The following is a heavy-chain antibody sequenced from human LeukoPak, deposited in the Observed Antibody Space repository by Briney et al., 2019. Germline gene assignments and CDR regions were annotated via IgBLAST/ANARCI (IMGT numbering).Heavy chain of an antibody. CDR1: GYTFTTYY. J-gene: IGHJ4*02. CDR3: ARVRYYDSSGYYHCFDY. V-gene: IGHV1-46*01. Sequence: ASVKVSCKASGYTFTTYYIHWVRQAPGQGLEWMGIINPSGGSTSYAQKFQGRVTMTRDTSTSTVYMELSSLRSEDTAVYYCARVRYYDSSGYYHCFDYWGQGTLVTVSS. CDR2: INPSGGST. D-gene: IGHD3-22*01.